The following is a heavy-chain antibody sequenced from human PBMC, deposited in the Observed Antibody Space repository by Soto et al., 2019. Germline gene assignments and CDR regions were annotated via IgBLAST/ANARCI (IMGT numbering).Heavy chain of an antibody. V-gene: IGHV3-21*01. CDR2: ISSSSSYI. D-gene: IGHD2-15*01. CDR1: GFTFSSYS. CDR3: ARDPECSGGSCYLLRAYYYMDV. J-gene: IGHJ6*03. Sequence: PGGSLRLSCAASGFTFSSYSMNWVRQAPGKGLEWVSSISSSSSYIYYADSVKGRFTISRDNAKNSLYLQMNSLRAEDTAVYYCARDPECSGGSCYLLRAYYYMDVRGKGTTVTVSS.